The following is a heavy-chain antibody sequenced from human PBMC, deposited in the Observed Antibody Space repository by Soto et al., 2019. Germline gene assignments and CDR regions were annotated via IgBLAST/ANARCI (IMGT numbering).Heavy chain of an antibody. D-gene: IGHD4-17*01. CDR3: ATMGTPVTGLYYFDY. J-gene: IGHJ4*02. V-gene: IGHV4-30-4*01. CDR2: ISYSGTT. CDR1: GGSISSGNYY. Sequence: QVQLQESGPGLVKPSQTLSLTCTVSGGSISSGNYYWSWIRQPPGKGLEWIGFISYSGTTHYSASLRSRVSXXVXTXXTQFSLDLSSVTAADTAVYYCATMGTPVTGLYYFDYWGQGTLVTVSS.